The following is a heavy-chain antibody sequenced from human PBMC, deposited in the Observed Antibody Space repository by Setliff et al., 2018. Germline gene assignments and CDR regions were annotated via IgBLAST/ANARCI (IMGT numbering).Heavy chain of an antibody. CDR1: GYTFTSYD. D-gene: IGHD2-15*01. CDR2: MNPTSGNT. J-gene: IGHJ4*02. CDR3: ARGAPGRYCSGGSCSYFDY. V-gene: IGHV1-8*01. Sequence: ASVKVSCKASGYTFTSYDINWVRQATGQGLEWMGWMNPTSGNTGYAQKFQGRVTMTRNTAISTAYMELSSLRSGDTAVYYCARGAPGRYCSGGSCSYFDYWGQGILVTVSS.